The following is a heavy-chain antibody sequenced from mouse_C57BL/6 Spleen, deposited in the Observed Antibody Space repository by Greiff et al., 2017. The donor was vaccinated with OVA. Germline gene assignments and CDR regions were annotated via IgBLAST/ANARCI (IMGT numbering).Heavy chain of an antibody. CDR3: ARRYYGSRGYFDV. CDR1: GYTFTSYW. CDR2: IDPSDSYT. Sequence: VQLQQPGAELVKPGDSVKLSCKASGYTFTSYWMQWVKQRPGQGLEWIGEIDPSDSYTNYNQKFKGKATLTVDTSSSTAYMQLSSLTSEDSAVYYCARRYYGSRGYFDVWGTGTTVTVSS. D-gene: IGHD1-1*01. J-gene: IGHJ1*03. V-gene: IGHV1-50*01.